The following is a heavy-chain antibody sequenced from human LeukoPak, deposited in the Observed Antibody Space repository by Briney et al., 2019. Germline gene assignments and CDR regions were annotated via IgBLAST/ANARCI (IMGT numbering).Heavy chain of an antibody. J-gene: IGHJ4*02. D-gene: IGHD1-26*01. Sequence: GGSLRLSCAASGFTFSSYWMHWVRQAPGKGLEWVSRINTDGSSTNYADSVKGRFTISRDNAKNTLYLQMNSLRAEDTAVYYCARVGGRYSPFAYWGQGTLVTVSS. CDR3: ARVGGRYSPFAY. CDR2: INTDGSST. CDR1: GFTFSSYW. V-gene: IGHV3-74*01.